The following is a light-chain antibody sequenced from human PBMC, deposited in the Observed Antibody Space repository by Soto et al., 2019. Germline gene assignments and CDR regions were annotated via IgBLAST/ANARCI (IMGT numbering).Light chain of an antibody. CDR1: QDINNY. Sequence: DIQMTQSPSSLSASVGDRVTITCRASQDINNYLAWYQQKPGKIPKLLIYAASTLQPGVHSRFSGSGAGTVFTLTINSRQPEDVATSHGQNHNIAPNTLGRGTRLEIK. J-gene: IGKJ2*01. CDR2: AAS. V-gene: IGKV1-27*01. CDR3: QNHNIAPNT.